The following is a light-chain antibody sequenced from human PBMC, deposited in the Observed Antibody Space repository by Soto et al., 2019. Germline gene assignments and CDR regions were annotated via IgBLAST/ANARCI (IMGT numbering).Light chain of an antibody. CDR1: SSDVGDYKY. CDR2: DIS. Sequence: QSALSQPRSVSGSPGQSVTISRTGTSSDVGDYKYVSWYRQDPGKAPKIIIYDISERPSGVPDRFSGSKSGNTASLTISGLQAEDESDYYCCSYAGSYSYVFGTGTKLTVL. J-gene: IGLJ1*01. CDR3: CSYAGSYSYV. V-gene: IGLV2-11*01.